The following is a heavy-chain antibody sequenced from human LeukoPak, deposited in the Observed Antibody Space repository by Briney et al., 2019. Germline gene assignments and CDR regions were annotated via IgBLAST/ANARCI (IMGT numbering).Heavy chain of an antibody. D-gene: IGHD6-13*01. CDR2: INPNMGGT. CDR3: ARDPRSVSWFLDP. Sequence: ASVKVSCKASGYTFTGYYMHWVRQAPGQGLEWMGWINPNMGGTNYAQKFQGRVTMTRDTSISTAYMELSRLRSDDTAVYYCARDPRSVSWFLDPWGQGTLVTVSS. J-gene: IGHJ5*02. CDR1: GYTFTGYY. V-gene: IGHV1-2*02.